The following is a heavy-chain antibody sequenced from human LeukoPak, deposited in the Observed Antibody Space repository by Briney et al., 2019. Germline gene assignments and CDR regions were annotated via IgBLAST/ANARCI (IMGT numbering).Heavy chain of an antibody. CDR1: GFTFDDFA. CDR2: ITWDGGST. CDR3: AKDRRNQRLGYGMDV. Sequence: GGSLRLSCAASGFTFDDFAMHWVRQPPGKGLEWVSLITWDGGSTYYADSVKGRFTISRDTSKNSLYLQMNSLRADDTALYYCAKDRRNQRLGYGMDVWGQGTTVTVSS. D-gene: IGHD2-2*01. V-gene: IGHV3-43D*03. J-gene: IGHJ6*02.